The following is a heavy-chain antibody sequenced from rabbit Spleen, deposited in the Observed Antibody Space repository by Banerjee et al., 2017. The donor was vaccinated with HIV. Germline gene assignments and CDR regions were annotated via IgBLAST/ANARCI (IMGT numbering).Heavy chain of an antibody. V-gene: IGHV1S45*01. CDR1: GVSFSFSSY. J-gene: IGHJ3*01. CDR3: ARDTSSSFSSYGMDL. D-gene: IGHD1-1*01. CDR2: IDTGSSGFT. Sequence: QEQLEESGGDLVKPGASLTLTCTASGVSFSFSSYICWVRQAPGKGLEWIACIDTGSSGFTYFATWAKGRFTCSKTSSTTVTLQVTRLTAADTATYFCARDTSSSFSSYGMDLWGQGTLVTVS.